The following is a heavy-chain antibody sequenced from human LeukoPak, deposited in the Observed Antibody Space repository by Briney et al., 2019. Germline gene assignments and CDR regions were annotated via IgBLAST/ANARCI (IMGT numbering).Heavy chain of an antibody. D-gene: IGHD3-10*01. V-gene: IGHV3-53*01. CDR3: AREQVREDYDSGSYNGGDYYFGMDV. CDR2: IYRGGST. J-gene: IGHJ6*02. CDR1: GFSVSSNY. Sequence: GGSLRLSCAASGFSVSSNYMSWVRQAPGKGLEWVSVIYRGGSTFYADSVRGRVTISRDNSKNTLYLQMNSLRAEDTAVYFCAREQVREDYDSGSYNGGDYYFGMDVWGQGTTVTVSS.